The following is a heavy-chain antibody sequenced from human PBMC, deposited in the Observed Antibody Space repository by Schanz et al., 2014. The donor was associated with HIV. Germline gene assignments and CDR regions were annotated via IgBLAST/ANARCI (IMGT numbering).Heavy chain of an antibody. Sequence: GQLVESGGGVVQPGRSLRLSCVASGFSFDSFGMHWVRQAPGKGLEWVAVISYDGTKKHYADSVKGRFTISRDNSKNTLYLQMKSPRAADTAVYYCAKDRNYYDDKYWGKGNYYYYYGMDVWGQGTTVIVSS. CDR2: ISYDGTKK. V-gene: IGHV3-30*18. CDR1: GFSFDSFG. D-gene: IGHD3-22*01. CDR3: AKDRNYYDDKYWGKGNYYYYYGMDV. J-gene: IGHJ6*02.